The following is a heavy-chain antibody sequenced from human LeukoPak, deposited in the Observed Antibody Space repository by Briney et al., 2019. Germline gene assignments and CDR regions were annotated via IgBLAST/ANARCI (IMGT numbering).Heavy chain of an antibody. CDR2: IYYSGST. V-gene: IGHV4-59*04. J-gene: IGHJ3*02. CDR3: LLESVDAFDI. Sequence: SETLSLTCTVSGGSISSYYWSWIRQPPGKGLEWIGYIYYSGSTYYNPSLKSRVTISVDTSKNQFSLKLSSVTAADTAVYYCLLESVDAFDIWGQGTMVTVSS. CDR1: GGSISSYY.